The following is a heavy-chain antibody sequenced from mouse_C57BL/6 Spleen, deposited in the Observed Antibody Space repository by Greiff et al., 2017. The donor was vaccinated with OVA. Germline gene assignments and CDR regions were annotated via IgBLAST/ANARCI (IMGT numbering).Heavy chain of an antibody. Sequence: VQLQQSGAELMKPGASVKLSCKAPGYTFTGYWIEWVKQRPGHGLEWVGEILPGSGSTKYNEKFTGKATFTAETSSNTADRQLSSLTTEDSAIDYCARRNWDWYFEVWGTGTTVTVSS. CDR3: ARRNWDWYFEV. CDR1: GYTFTGYW. CDR2: ILPGSGST. D-gene: IGHD4-1*01. V-gene: IGHV1-9*01. J-gene: IGHJ1*03.